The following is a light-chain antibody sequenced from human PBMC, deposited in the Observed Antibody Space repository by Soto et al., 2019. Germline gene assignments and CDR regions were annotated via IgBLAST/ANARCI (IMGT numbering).Light chain of an antibody. Sequence: DIQLTQSPSFLSASVGDRVTITCRASQGISSYLAWYQQKRGKAPKLLIHAASTLQSGVPSRFSGSGSETEFTLTISCLQPEDFATYFCQQLNYYPLTFGGGTKVDIK. CDR2: AAS. J-gene: IGKJ4*01. CDR3: QQLNYYPLT. CDR1: QGISSY. V-gene: IGKV1-9*01.